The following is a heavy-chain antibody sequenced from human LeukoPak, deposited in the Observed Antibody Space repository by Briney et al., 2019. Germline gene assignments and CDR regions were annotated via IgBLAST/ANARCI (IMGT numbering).Heavy chain of an antibody. CDR2: INPNSGT. D-gene: IGHD4-17*01. CDR1: GYTFTGYY. J-gene: IGHJ4*02. Sequence: GASVKVSCKASGYTFTGYYMHWVRQAPGRGLEWMGWINPNSGTNYAQKFQGRVTMTRDTSITTAYMELSSLRSDDTAVYYCARGKMNGDDFDYWGQGTLVTVAS. CDR3: ARGKMNGDDFDY. V-gene: IGHV1-2*02.